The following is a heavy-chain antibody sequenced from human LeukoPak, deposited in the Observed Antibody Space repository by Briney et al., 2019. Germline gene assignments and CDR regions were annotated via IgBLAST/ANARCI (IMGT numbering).Heavy chain of an antibody. Sequence: ASVKVSCKASGYTFTAYYIHWVRQAPGQGLEWMGWINPNSGGTNYAQNFQGRVTMTSDTSTYTTHMELSRLRSDDTAVCYCARSDVVVVTATTHFDYWGQGTLVTVSS. V-gene: IGHV1-2*02. CDR2: INPNSGGT. J-gene: IGHJ4*02. CDR1: GYTFTAYY. D-gene: IGHD2-15*01. CDR3: ARSDVVVVTATTHFDY.